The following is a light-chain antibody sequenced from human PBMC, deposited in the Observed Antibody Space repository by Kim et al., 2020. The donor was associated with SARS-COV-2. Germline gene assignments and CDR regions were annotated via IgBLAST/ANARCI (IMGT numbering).Light chain of an antibody. CDR1: TDNVGAQG. J-gene: IGLJ3*02. CDR3: SAWDSRLGAWV. CDR2: RNN. V-gene: IGLV10-54*01. Sequence: EPATLTCTGDTDNVGAQGATWLQQHQGHPPKLLSYRNNNRPSGISERLSASRSGTAASLTITGLQPEDEADYYCSAWDSRLGAWVFGGGTQLTVL.